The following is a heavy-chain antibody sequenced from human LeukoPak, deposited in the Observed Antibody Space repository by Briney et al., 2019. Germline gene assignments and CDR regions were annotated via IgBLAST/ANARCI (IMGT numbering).Heavy chain of an antibody. D-gene: IGHD2-2*02. V-gene: IGHV1-69*06. CDR1: GGTFSSYA. CDR2: IIPIFGTA. CDR3: ARVGCSSTSCYTTPNAFDI. J-gene: IGHJ3*02. Sequence: SVKVSCKASGGTFSSYAISWVRQAPGQGLEWMGGIIPIFGTANYAQKFQGRVTITADKSTSTAYMELSSLRSEDTAVYYCARVGCSSTSCYTTPNAFDIWGQGTVVTVSS.